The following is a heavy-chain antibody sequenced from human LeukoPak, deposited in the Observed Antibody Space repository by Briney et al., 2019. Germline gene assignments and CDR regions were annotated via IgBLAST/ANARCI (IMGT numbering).Heavy chain of an antibody. CDR3: AKDYY. J-gene: IGHJ4*02. CDR1: GFTFDDYA. Sequence: ESGGSLRLSCAASGFTFDDYAMHWVRHAPGKGLEWVSLIRADGITTYYADSVKGRFTISRDSSKNSLYLQMNSLRTEDSALYYCAKDYYWGQGTLVTVSS. V-gene: IGHV3-43*02. CDR2: IRADGITT.